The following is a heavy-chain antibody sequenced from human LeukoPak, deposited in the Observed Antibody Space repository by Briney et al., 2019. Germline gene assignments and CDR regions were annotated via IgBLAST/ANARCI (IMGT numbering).Heavy chain of an antibody. V-gene: IGHV3-23*01. Sequence: HLGGSLRLSCAASGSTLSSYGMNWVRQAPGKGLEWLSGISDSGRTYYADSAKGRFTISIDKSKNPLYLQMNSLSAEDTAFYYCAKLQVGGISESSFWGQGILVTVS. CDR1: GSTLSSYG. CDR3: AKLQVGGISESSF. D-gene: IGHD1-26*01. J-gene: IGHJ4*02. CDR2: ISDSGRT.